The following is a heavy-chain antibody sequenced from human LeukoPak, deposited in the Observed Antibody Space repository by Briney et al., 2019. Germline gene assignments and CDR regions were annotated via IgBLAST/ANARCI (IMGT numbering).Heavy chain of an antibody. V-gene: IGHV4-59*01. J-gene: IGHJ4*02. CDR1: GGSTSSYY. D-gene: IGHD2-2*01. CDR2: INYSGST. CDR3: ARDKKGTSCYDY. Sequence: SETLSLTCTVSGGSTSSYYWSWIRQSPGKGLEWIGFINYSGSTTYNPSLKSRVTISVDTSKNQFSLKLTSVTAADTAVYYCARDKKGTSCYDYWGQGTLVTVSS.